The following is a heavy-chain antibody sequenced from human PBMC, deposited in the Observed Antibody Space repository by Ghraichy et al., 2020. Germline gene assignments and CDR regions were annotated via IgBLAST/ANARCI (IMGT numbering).Heavy chain of an antibody. CDR3: ATEWNYVSRYGMDV. Sequence: GGSLRLSCAASGFTFNNAYMNWVRQAPGKGLEWVGRIYSKTDGGTTEYAAPAKGRFTISRDDSKNTLYLQMSGLKTEDTAVYYCATEWNYVSRYGMDVWGQGTTVTVSS. V-gene: IGHV3-15*07. D-gene: IGHD1-7*01. J-gene: IGHJ6*02. CDR1: GFTFNNAY. CDR2: IYSKTDGGTT.